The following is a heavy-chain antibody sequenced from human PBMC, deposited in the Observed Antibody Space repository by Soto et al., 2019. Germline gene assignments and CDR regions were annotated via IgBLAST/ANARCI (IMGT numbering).Heavy chain of an antibody. D-gene: IGHD3-10*01. J-gene: IGHJ3*02. V-gene: IGHV1-69*01. CDR3: AGSFKYGSGTYDAFDI. Sequence: QVPLVQSGAEVRKPGSSVKVSCKASGGAFSNYAISWVRQAPGQGLEWMGGIIPIFGTANYAQKLQGRVTITADESTTTAYMELSSLRSEDTAVYYCAGSFKYGSGTYDAFDIWGQGTVVTVSS. CDR2: IIPIFGTA. CDR1: GGAFSNYA.